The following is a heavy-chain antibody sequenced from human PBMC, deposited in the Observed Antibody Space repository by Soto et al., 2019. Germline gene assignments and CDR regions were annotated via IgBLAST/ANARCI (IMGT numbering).Heavy chain of an antibody. Sequence: GASVKVSCKASGYTFTGYYMHWVRQAPGQGLEWMGWINPNSGGTNYAQKFQGRVTMTRDTSISTAYMELSRLRSDDTAVYYCARFPFYGWNDVCSFDYWGQGTLVTVSS. J-gene: IGHJ4*02. CDR3: ARFPFYGWNDVCSFDY. CDR1: GYTFTGYY. D-gene: IGHD1-1*01. CDR2: INPNSGGT. V-gene: IGHV1-2*02.